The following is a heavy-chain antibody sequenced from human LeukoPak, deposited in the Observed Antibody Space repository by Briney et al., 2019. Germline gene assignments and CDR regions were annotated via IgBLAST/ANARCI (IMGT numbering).Heavy chain of an antibody. CDR2: IYYRGST. CDR3: AREAYYGSGSYPYFDY. J-gene: IGHJ4*02. V-gene: IGHV4-59*01. D-gene: IGHD3-10*01. CDR1: GGSINNYY. Sequence: SETLSLTCTVSGGSINNYYWSWIRQPPGKGLEWIGYIYYRGSTNYNPSLKSRVTFSVDTSKNQFSLKLSSVTAADTAVYYCAREAYYGSGSYPYFDYWGQGTLVTVSS.